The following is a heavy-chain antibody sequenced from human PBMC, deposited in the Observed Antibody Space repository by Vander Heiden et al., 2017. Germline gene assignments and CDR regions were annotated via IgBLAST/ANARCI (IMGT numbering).Heavy chain of an antibody. CDR1: GFTFSSYG. CDR3: ARESSTIKGGGKSGGPTGA. V-gene: IGHV3-33*01. D-gene: IGHD2-8*02. J-gene: IGHJ5*02. CDR2: IWYDGSNK. Sequence: QVQLVESGGGVVQPGRSLRLSCAASGFTFSSYGMHWVRQAPGKGLEWVAVIWYDGSNKYYADSVKGRFTISRDNSKNTLYLQMNSRRAEDTAVYYCARESSTIKGGGKSGGPTGAWGQGTLVTVSS.